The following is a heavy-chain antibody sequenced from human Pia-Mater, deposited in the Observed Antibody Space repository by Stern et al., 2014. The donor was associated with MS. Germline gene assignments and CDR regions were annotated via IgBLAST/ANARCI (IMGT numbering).Heavy chain of an antibody. J-gene: IGHJ6*02. CDR1: GGPFNGYA. CDR2: IIPIFGTA. D-gene: IGHD3-9*01. V-gene: IGHV1-69*01. CDR3: ARDGRHTDNYGLDV. Sequence: QLVQSGAEVKKPGSSVKGSCKASGGPFNGYATNWHRQAPGQWLEWLGGIIPIFGTANYAQKFQGRVTITADESTRTSSMQLSSLRYDDTAVYYCARDGRHTDNYGLDVWGQGTTVTVSS.